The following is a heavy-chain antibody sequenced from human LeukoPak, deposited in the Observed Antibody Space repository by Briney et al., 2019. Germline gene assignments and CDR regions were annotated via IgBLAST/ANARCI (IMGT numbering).Heavy chain of an antibody. CDR1: GGSFSGYY. Sequence: SETLSLTCAVYGGSFSGYYWSWIRQPPGKGLEWIGEINHSGSTNYNPSLKSRVTISVDTSKNQFSLKLSSVTAADTAVYYCARGKAAWTGSLGYWGQGTPVTVSS. CDR3: ARGKAAWTGSLGY. V-gene: IGHV4-34*01. D-gene: IGHD1-26*01. CDR2: INHSGST. J-gene: IGHJ4*02.